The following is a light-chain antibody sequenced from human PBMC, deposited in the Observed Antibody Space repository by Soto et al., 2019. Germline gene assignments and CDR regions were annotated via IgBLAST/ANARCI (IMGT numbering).Light chain of an antibody. CDR3: QQYNNWPPLT. CDR1: QSVRRN. CDR2: GAS. V-gene: IGKV3-15*01. Sequence: EIVMTQSPATLSLSPGERATLSCRASQSVRRNLAWYQQKPGQAPRLLIYGASTRATGIPARFSGSGSGTEFTLTISSLQSEDFAVYYCQQYNNWPPLTFGGGTKVEIK. J-gene: IGKJ4*01.